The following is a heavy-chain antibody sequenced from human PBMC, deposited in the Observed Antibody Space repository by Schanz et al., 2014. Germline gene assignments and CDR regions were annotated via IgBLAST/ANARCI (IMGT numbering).Heavy chain of an antibody. CDR1: GFTFSSYG. V-gene: IGHV3-64*04. CDR2: ISHDGYST. CDR3: AKYRGYYRVSGSYRELEY. D-gene: IGHD3-10*01. Sequence: QVQLVESGGGVVQPGRSLRLSCAASGFTFSSYGMHWVRQAPGKGLEYVSAISHDGYSTYYPDSVKGRFTISRDNSKNTLYLQMNSLRPEDTAVYYCAKYRGYYRVSGSYRELEYWGQGTLVTVSS. J-gene: IGHJ4*02.